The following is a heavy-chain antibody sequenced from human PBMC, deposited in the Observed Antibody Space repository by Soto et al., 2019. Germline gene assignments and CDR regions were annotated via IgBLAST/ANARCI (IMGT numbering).Heavy chain of an antibody. CDR3: AKRSLPAARFYYFDY. J-gene: IGHJ4*02. CDR2: ISASGGST. Sequence: PGGSLRLSCAASGFTFSNHVMSWVRQTPGKGLEWVSTISASGGSTYYAESVKGRFTTSRDNSKNTLYMEMNSLRAEDTAIYFCAKRSLPAARFYYFDYWGQGSLVTVSS. CDR1: GFTFSNHV. D-gene: IGHD2-2*01. V-gene: IGHV3-23*01.